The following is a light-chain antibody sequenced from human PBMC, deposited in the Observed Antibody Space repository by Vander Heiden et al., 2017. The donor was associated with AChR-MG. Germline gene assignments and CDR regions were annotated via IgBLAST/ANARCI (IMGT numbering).Light chain of an antibody. CDR2: AVS. J-gene: IGKJ4*01. CDR3: QQDHNWLT. CDR1: QSVSNN. V-gene: IGKV3-15*01. Sequence: DIVMTPSPVTVSVSPGERATPSCRASQSVSNNLAWYQQKPGLAPRLLIYAVSVRATGVPARFSGSGSGTDFTLTISSLQSEDFAIYYCQQDHNWLTFGGGTKVEI.